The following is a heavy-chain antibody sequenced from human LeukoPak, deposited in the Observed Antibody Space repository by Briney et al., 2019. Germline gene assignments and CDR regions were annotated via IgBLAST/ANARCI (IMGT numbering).Heavy chain of an antibody. J-gene: IGHJ6*02. CDR1: GGSFSGYY. V-gene: IGHV4-34*01. D-gene: IGHD2-15*01. CDR2: INHSGST. Sequence: PSETLSLTCAVYGGSFSGYYWSWIRQPPGKGLEWIGEINHSGSTNYNPSLKSRVTISVDTSKNQFSLKLSSVTAADTAVYYCASLQGGYSDGNYYYGMDVWGQGTTVTVSS. CDR3: ASLQGGYSDGNYYYGMDV.